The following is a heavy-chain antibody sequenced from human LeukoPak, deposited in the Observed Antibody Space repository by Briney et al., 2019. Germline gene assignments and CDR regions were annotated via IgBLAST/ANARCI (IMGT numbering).Heavy chain of an antibody. J-gene: IGHJ4*02. CDR1: GFTFTNYA. D-gene: IGHD3-9*01. CDR2: VSGRDDST. CDR3: AKWGNYDILTGYYDPDY. Sequence: GGSLRLSCAASGFTFTNYAMYWVRQAPGKGLEWVSAVSGRDDSTYYADSVKGRFTISRDTSKNTLYLQMNSLRAEDTAVYYCAKWGNYDILTGYYDPDYWGQGTLVTVSS. V-gene: IGHV3-23*01.